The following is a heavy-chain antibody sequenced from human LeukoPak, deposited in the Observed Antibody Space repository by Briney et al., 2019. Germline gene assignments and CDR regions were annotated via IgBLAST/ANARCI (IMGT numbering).Heavy chain of an antibody. CDR2: IYTSGST. CDR1: GGSISSYY. CDR3: ARDRLSPGVPRGGWFDP. Sequence: PSETLSLTCTVSGGSISSYYWSWIRQPAGKGLEWIGRIYTSGSTNYNPSLKSRVTMSVDTSKNQFSLKLSSVTAADTAVYYCARDRLSPGVPRGGWFDPWGQGTLVTVSS. V-gene: IGHV4-4*07. J-gene: IGHJ5*02. D-gene: IGHD3-10*01.